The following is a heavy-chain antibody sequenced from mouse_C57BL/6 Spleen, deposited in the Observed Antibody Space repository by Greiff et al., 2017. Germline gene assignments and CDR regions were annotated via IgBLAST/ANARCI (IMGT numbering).Heavy chain of an antibody. CDR2: FYPGSGDI. J-gene: IGHJ4*01. CDR1: GYTFTEYS. CDR3: ARHGEAYGNPYYYAMDY. D-gene: IGHD2-1*01. V-gene: IGHV1-62-2*01. Sequence: VQLQQSGAELVKPGASVKLSCKASGYTFTEYSIHWVKQRPGQGLEWIGWFYPGSGDIKYNKKFKDKATLTADKSSSTVYMELSSMTSEVSSVYFGARHGEAYGNPYYYAMDYWGQGTSVTVSS.